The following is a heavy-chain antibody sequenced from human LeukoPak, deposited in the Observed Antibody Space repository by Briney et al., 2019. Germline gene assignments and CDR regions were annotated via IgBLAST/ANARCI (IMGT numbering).Heavy chain of an antibody. J-gene: IGHJ6*02. D-gene: IGHD5-12*01. Sequence: PGRSLRLSCTTSEFTFGDYALSWARQAPGKGLEWVGLIRKMGGFGGTIEYAASVGGRFSISRDDSKSIAYLQMNSLQTEDTAVYYCTRAGIVATIGYGMDVWGQGTTVIVSS. V-gene: IGHV3-49*04. CDR2: IRKMGGFGGTI. CDR1: EFTFGDYA. CDR3: TRAGIVATIGYGMDV.